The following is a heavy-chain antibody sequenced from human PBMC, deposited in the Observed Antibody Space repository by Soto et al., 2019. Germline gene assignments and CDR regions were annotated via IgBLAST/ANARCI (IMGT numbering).Heavy chain of an antibody. D-gene: IGHD6-13*01. CDR3: ARVGASSSWYGDYYFDY. Sequence: GGSLRLSCAASGFTFSSYAMHWVRQAPGKGLEWVAVISYDGSNKYYADSVKGRFTISRDNSKNTLYLQMNSLRAEDTAVYYCARVGASSSWYGDYYFDYWGQGTLVTVSS. J-gene: IGHJ4*02. CDR1: GFTFSSYA. CDR2: ISYDGSNK. V-gene: IGHV3-30*04.